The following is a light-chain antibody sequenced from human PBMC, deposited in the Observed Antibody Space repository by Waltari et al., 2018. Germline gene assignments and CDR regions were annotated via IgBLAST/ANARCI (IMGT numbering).Light chain of an antibody. V-gene: IGKV1-33*01. CDR3: QQYDNLPIT. J-gene: IGKJ5*01. CDR1: QDISNY. CDR2: DAS. Sequence: DIQMTQSPSSLSASVGDRVTITCQASQDISNYLNWYQQKPGKATKLPIYDASNLETGVPSRFSGSGSGTDFTFTISSLQPEDIATYYCQQYDNLPITFGQGTRLEIK.